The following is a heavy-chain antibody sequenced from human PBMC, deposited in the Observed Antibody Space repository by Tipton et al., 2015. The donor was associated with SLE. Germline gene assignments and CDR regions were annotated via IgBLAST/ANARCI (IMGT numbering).Heavy chain of an antibody. Sequence: TLSLTCTVSGGSISSSSYYWGWIRQPPGKGLEWIGSIYYSGSTYYNPSLKSRVTISVDTSKNQFSLKLSSVTAADTAVYYCARVLYHYGMDVWGQGTTVTVSS. J-gene: IGHJ6*02. CDR1: GGSISSSSYY. CDR2: IYYSGST. CDR3: ARVLYHYGMDV. V-gene: IGHV4-39*07.